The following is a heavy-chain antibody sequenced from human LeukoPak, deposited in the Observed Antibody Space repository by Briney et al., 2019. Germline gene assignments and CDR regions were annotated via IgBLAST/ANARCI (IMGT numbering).Heavy chain of an antibody. V-gene: IGHV1-18*01. Sequence: ASVKVSCKASGYTFTSYGISWVRQAPGQGLEWMGWISAYNGNTNYAQKLQGRVTMTTDTSTSTAYMELRSLRSDDTAVYYCAKGGNIRVLDYYYYMDVWGKGTTVTVSS. CDR1: GYTFTSYG. CDR3: AKGGNIRVLDYYYYMDV. J-gene: IGHJ6*03. CDR2: ISAYNGNT. D-gene: IGHD2/OR15-2a*01.